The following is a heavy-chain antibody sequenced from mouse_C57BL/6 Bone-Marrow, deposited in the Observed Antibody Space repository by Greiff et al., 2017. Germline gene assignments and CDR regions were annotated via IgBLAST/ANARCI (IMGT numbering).Heavy chain of an antibody. CDR3: ATAYYSNRYYFDY. CDR1: GFTFSDYG. Sequence: EVNVVESGGGLVKPGGSLKLSCAASGFTFSDYGMHWVRQAPEKGLEWVAYISSGSSTIYYADTVKGRFTISSDNDKNTLFLQMTSLRSEDTAMYYCATAYYSNRYYFDYWGQGTTLTVSS. D-gene: IGHD2-5*01. J-gene: IGHJ2*01. V-gene: IGHV5-17*01. CDR2: ISSGSSTI.